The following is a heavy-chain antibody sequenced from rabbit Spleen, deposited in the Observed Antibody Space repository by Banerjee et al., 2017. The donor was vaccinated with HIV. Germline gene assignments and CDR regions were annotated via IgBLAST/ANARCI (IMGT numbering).Heavy chain of an antibody. V-gene: IGHV1S47*01. CDR2: IDPIFGSK. J-gene: IGHJ4*01. Sequence: QEQLVESGGGLVQPGGSLKLSCKASGFDFSDYGMSWVRQAPGKGLEWIGYIDPIFGSKYYASWAKGRFTISTSTSLNTVTLQLNSLTAADTATYFCVRDLGYDDYSEKGYFNLWGQGTLVTVS. CDR3: VRDLGYDDYSEKGYFNL. CDR1: GFDFSDYG. D-gene: IGHD2-1*01.